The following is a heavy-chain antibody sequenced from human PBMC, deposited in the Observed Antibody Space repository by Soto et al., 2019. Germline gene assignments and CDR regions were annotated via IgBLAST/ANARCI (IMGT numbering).Heavy chain of an antibody. V-gene: IGHV4-30-2*01. CDR1: GGSISSGGYS. CDR3: ARGAITFGGVIVPPFDY. D-gene: IGHD3-16*02. J-gene: IGHJ4*02. CDR2: IYHSGST. Sequence: QLQLQESGSGLVKPSQTLSLTCAVSGGSISSGGYSWSWIRQPPGKGLEWIGYIYHSGSTYYNPSLNSRVTISVDRSKNQFSLKLSSVTAADTAVYYCARGAITFGGVIVPPFDYWGQGTLVTVSS.